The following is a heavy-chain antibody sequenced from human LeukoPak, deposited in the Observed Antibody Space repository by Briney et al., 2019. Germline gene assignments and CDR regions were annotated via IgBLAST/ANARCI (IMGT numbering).Heavy chain of an antibody. D-gene: IGHD6-19*01. J-gene: IGHJ4*02. CDR1: GFTVSSNY. V-gene: IGHV3-53*01. Sequence: GGSLRLSCAASGFTVSSNYMSWVRQAPGKGLEWVSVIYSGGSTYYADSVKGRFTISRDNSKNTLYLQMNSLRAEDTAIYYCAKDSAYSGWSGGFDSWGQGILVTVSS. CDR3: AKDSAYSGWSGGFDS. CDR2: IYSGGST.